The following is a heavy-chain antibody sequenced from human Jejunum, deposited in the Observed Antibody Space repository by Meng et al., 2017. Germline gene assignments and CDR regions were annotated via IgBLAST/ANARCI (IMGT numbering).Heavy chain of an antibody. D-gene: IGHD1-26*01. CDR3: ARDHMGSLDY. Sequence: APLQESCPVVVRPSETLSLICSVSVGSVSSAGYQWSWIRQPPGKGLEWIGYASTNYNPSLKSRVTISVDTSKNQFSLRLTSVTAADTAVYYCARDHMGSLDYWGQGILVTVSS. CDR2: AST. CDR1: VGSVSSAGYQ. J-gene: IGHJ4*02. V-gene: IGHV4-61*08.